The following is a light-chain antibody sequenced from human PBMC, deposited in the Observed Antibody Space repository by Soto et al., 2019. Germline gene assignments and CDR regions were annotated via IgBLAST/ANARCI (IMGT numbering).Light chain of an antibody. V-gene: IGKV3-11*01. CDR3: QQRDNWPWT. J-gene: IGKJ1*01. CDR2: DVS. CDR1: QSVRSN. Sequence: EIALTQSRATLSLSPGERATRSCRASQSVRSNVAWYQHKPGQVRRLLIYDVSNRATGIPGRFSGSGFGTDFTLTISNVEPEDFAVYYCQQRDNWPWTFGQGAKVEIK.